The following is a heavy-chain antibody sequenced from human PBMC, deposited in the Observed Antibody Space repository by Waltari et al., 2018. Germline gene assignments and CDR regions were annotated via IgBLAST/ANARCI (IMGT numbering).Heavy chain of an antibody. Sequence: VQLVESGGGLVQPGGSLRLSCAASGFNFSSFWMSWVRQAPGKGLEWIGYIYYSGSTYYNPSLKSRVTISVDTSKNQFSLKLSSVTAADTAVYYCARAMVRGATGVWGKGTTVTVSS. V-gene: IGHV4-59*06. J-gene: IGHJ6*04. CDR1: GFNFSSFW. D-gene: IGHD3-10*01. CDR3: ARAMVRGATGV. CDR2: IYYSGST.